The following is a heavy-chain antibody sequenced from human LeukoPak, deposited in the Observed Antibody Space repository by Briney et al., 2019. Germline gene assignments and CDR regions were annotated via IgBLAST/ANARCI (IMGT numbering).Heavy chain of an antibody. J-gene: IGHJ4*02. V-gene: IGHV3-66*01. CDR1: GFTVSSNY. CDR2: IYTGGTT. CDR3: TRGLEGFTAYDDY. Sequence: GGSLRLSCAASGFTVSSNYMSWVRQAPGKGLEWVSVIYTGGTTYYADSVKGRFTISRGSSKNTLYLQMNSLKGEDTAVYYCTRGLEGFTAYDDYWGQGTLVTVSS. D-gene: IGHD5-12*01.